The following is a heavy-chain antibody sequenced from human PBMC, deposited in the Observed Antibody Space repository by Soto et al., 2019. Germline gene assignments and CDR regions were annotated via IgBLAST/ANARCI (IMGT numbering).Heavy chain of an antibody. CDR3: AKDEGRFLKFYFNGGVDA. CDR2: ISYDGSNQ. CDR1: GFTFSTYG. J-gene: IGHJ6*02. Sequence: QVQLVESGGGLVQPGRSLRLSCAASGFTFSTYGMHWVRQSPGKGLEWVAVISYDGSNQYYRDSVRDSFTISRDNSRNTVYLQINSLREEDTAVYYCAKDEGRFLKFYFNGGVDAGGRGTTVTVS. V-gene: IGHV3-30*18. D-gene: IGHD3-3*01.